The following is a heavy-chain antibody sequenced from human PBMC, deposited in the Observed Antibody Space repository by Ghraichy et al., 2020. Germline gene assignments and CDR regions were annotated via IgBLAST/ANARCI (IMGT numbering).Heavy chain of an antibody. D-gene: IGHD6-25*01. J-gene: IGHJ4*02. CDR1: GGTFSSYA. Sequence: SVKVSCKASGGTFSSYAISWVRQAPGQGLEWMGGIIPIFGTANYAQKFQGRVTITADESTSTAYMELSSLRSEDTAVYYCARDRNPDSSEYYFDYWGQGTLVTVSS. CDR2: IIPIFGTA. V-gene: IGHV1-69*13. CDR3: ARDRNPDSSEYYFDY.